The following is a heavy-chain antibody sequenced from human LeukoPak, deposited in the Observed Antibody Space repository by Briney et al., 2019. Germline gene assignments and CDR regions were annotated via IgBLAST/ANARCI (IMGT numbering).Heavy chain of an antibody. Sequence: SETLSLTCAVSGYSISSGHYWVWIRQPPGKGLEYIGNIYHSGSSHYNPSLKGRVTISVDTSNNQFSLKLSSVTAADTAVYYCARAKNPYYYYYYMEFWGRGTTVTVSS. CDR2: IYHSGSS. CDR1: GYSISSGHY. V-gene: IGHV4-38-2*01. CDR3: ARAKNPYYYYYYMEF. J-gene: IGHJ6*03.